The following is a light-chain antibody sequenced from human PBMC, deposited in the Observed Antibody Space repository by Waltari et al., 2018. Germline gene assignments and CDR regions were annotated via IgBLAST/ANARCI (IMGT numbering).Light chain of an antibody. CDR3: EQYSNWPGT. J-gene: IGKJ2*02. CDR2: GAS. Sequence: EIVMTQSPATLSVSPGERAILSCRASQSIAGNLAWYQQKPGQPPRLLIYGASTMATGFPARFSGSGSGTEFTLTISSLQSEDFAVYYCEQYSNWPGTFGQGTKLEIK. V-gene: IGKV3-15*01. CDR1: QSIAGN.